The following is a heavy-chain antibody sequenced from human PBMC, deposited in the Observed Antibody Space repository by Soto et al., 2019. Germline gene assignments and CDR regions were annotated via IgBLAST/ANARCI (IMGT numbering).Heavy chain of an antibody. CDR1: GFTFSSYG. V-gene: IGHV3-30*18. Sequence: GGSLRLSCAASGFTFSSYGMHWVRQAPGKGLEWVAVISYDGSNKYYADSVKGRFTISRDNSKNTLYLQMNSLRAEDTAVYYCAKDYRPAVVAATRADYWGQGTLVTVSS. J-gene: IGHJ4*02. CDR2: ISYDGSNK. D-gene: IGHD2-15*01. CDR3: AKDYRPAVVAATRADY.